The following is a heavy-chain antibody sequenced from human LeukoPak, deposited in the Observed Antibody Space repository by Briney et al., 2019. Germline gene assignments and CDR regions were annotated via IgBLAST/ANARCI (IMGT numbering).Heavy chain of an antibody. CDR1: GVSISSVSYY. J-gene: IGHJ4*02. CDR3: ARVHDGYNYAFDY. CDR2: IYTSGST. Sequence: SETLSLTCTVSGVSISSVSYYWRWIRQPAGKGLEWIGRIYTSGSTNYNPSLKSRATISVNTSKNQFSLKLSSVTAADTAVYYCARVHDGYNYAFDYWGQGTLVTVSS. V-gene: IGHV4-61*02. D-gene: IGHD5-24*01.